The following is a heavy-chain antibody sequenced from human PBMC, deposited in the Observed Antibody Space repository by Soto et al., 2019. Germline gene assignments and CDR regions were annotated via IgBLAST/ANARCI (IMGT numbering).Heavy chain of an antibody. Sequence: EVQLVESGGGLVKPGGSLRLSCAASGFTFSSYSMNWVRQAPGKGLEWVSSISSSSSYIYYADSVKGRFTISRDNAKNSLYLKMNSLRAEDTAVYYCAREGVQHGSGPYYYYGMDVWGQGTTVTVYS. CDR2: ISSSSSYI. J-gene: IGHJ6*02. D-gene: IGHD3-10*01. V-gene: IGHV3-21*01. CDR1: GFTFSSYS. CDR3: AREGVQHGSGPYYYYGMDV.